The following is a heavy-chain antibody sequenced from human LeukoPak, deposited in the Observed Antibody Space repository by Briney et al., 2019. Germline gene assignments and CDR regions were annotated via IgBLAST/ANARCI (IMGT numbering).Heavy chain of an antibody. J-gene: IGHJ4*02. CDR1: GFTFDDYG. CDR2: INWNGGST. V-gene: IGHV3-20*04. CDR3: ARDVGASSDYFDY. Sequence: PGGSLRLSCAASGFTFDDYGMSWVRQAPGKGLEWVSGINWNGGSTGYADSVKGRFTISRDNAKNSLCLQMNSLRAEDTAVYYCARDVGASSDYFDYWGQGTLVTVSS.